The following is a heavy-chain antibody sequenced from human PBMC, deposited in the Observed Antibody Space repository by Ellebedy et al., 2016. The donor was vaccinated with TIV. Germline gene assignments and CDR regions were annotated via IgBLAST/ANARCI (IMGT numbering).Heavy chain of an antibody. V-gene: IGHV4-39*07. J-gene: IGHJ4*02. Sequence: SETLSLXXTVSGGSISSSSYYWGWIRQPPGKGLEYIGSIYYSGSTYYNPSLKSRVTISVDTSKNQFSLKLSSVTAADTAVYYCARDTMVRGVIYGYFDYWGQGTLVTVSS. CDR3: ARDTMVRGVIYGYFDY. CDR1: GGSISSSSYY. D-gene: IGHD3-10*01. CDR2: IYYSGST.